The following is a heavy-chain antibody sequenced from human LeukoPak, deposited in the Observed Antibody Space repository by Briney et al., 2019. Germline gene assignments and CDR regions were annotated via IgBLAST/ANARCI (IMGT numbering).Heavy chain of an antibody. V-gene: IGHV4-59*08. CDR3: ARRGYSSGFYYFDY. J-gene: IGHJ4*02. D-gene: IGHD6-19*01. Sequence: SETLSLTCTVSGGSIRSYYWSWIRQPPGKGLEWIGYMYYSGSTNYNPSLKSRVTISVDTSKNQFSLKLSSVTAADTAVYYCARRGYSSGFYYFDYWGQGTLVTVSS. CDR1: GGSIRSYY. CDR2: MYYSGST.